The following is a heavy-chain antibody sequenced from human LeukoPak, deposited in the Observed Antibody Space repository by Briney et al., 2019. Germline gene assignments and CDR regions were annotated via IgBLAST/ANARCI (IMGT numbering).Heavy chain of an antibody. CDR1: GGSISSYY. V-gene: IGHV4-59*01. J-gene: IGHJ5*02. CDR2: IYYSGST. CDR3: AKEMATIRGNWFDP. Sequence: SETLSLTCTVSGGSISSYYWSWIRQPPGKGLEWIGYIYYSGSTNYNPSLKSRVTISVDTSKNQFSLKLSSVTAADTAVYYCAKEMATIRGNWFDPWAREPWSPSPQ. D-gene: IGHD5-24*01.